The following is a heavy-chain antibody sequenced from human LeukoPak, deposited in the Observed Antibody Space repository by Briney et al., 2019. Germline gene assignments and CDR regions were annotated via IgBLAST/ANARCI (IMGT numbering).Heavy chain of an antibody. CDR1: GASISGSGYY. D-gene: IGHD1-26*01. CDR3: VKSGGYGLIDY. V-gene: IGHV4-39*01. CDR2: IYYTGST. J-gene: IGHJ4*02. Sequence: PSETLSLTCAVSGASISGSGYYLGWIRQPPGKGLEWIGNIYYTGSTYYNASLQSRVTISIDTSKNQFSLRLNSVTAADTSMYYCVKSGGYGLIDYWGQGTLVTVSS.